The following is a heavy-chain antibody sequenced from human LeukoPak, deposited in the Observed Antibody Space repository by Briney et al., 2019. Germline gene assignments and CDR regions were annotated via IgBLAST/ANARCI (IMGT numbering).Heavy chain of an antibody. D-gene: IGHD3-9*01. Sequence: GGSLRPSCAASGFTFSSYSMNWVRQAPGKGLEWVSSISSSSSYIYYADSVKGRFTISRDNAKNSLYLQMNSLRAEDTAVYYCATDILTGPDAFDIWGQGTMVTVSS. CDR3: ATDILTGPDAFDI. CDR1: GFTFSSYS. J-gene: IGHJ3*02. V-gene: IGHV3-21*01. CDR2: ISSSSSYI.